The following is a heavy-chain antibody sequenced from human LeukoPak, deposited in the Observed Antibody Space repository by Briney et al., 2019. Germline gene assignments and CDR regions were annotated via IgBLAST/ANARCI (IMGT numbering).Heavy chain of an antibody. CDR3: ARGPSYTYYYDRSGYYLNY. J-gene: IGHJ4*02. D-gene: IGHD3-22*01. CDR1: GGSFSGYY. V-gene: IGHV4-34*01. Sequence: PSETLSLTCAVYGGSFSGYYWGWIRQPPGKGMEWMGEINHSGSTNYNPSLKSRVTISVDTSKNQFSLKLSSVTAADTAVYYCARGPSYTYYYDRSGYYLNYWGQGTLVTVSS. CDR2: INHSGST.